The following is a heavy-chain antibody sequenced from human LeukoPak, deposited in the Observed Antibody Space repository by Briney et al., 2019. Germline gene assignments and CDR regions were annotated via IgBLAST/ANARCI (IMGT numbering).Heavy chain of an antibody. D-gene: IGHD6-19*01. CDR1: VLSIYKYS. CDR2: IYTSGST. CDR3: ERDGPVDSSGYFDY. V-gene: IGHV4-4*07. Sequence: SETLSLACTLSVLSIYKYSDLCLRHPAGKGLEWLGRIYTSGSTNCNPSLKSRVTISVDKSKNHFSLKLSPVPPADTAVFYCERDGPVDSSGYFDYWGRGTLVSVSS. J-gene: IGHJ2*01.